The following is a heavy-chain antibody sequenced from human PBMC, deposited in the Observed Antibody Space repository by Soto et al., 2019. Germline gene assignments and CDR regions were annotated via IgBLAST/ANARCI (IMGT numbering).Heavy chain of an antibody. J-gene: IGHJ5*02. D-gene: IGHD2-21*02. CDR1: GYTFTSYG. CDR2: ISAYNGNT. Sequence: QVQLVQSGAEVKKPGASVKVSCKASGYTFTSYGISWVRQAPEQGLEWMGWISAYNGNTNYAQKLQGRVTMTTDTSTSTAYMELRSLRSDDTAVYYCARDLYCGGDCYNAVRWFDPWGQGTLVTVSS. CDR3: ARDLYCGGDCYNAVRWFDP. V-gene: IGHV1-18*01.